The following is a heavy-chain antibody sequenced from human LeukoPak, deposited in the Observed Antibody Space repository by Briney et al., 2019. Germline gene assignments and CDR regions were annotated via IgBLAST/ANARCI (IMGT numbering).Heavy chain of an antibody. CDR2: INHSGST. V-gene: IGHV4-34*01. Sequence: TSETLSLTCAVYGGSFSGYYWSWIRQPPGKGLEWIGEINHSGSTNYNPSLKSRVTISVDTSKNQFSLKLSSVTAADTAVYYWAKGRNYFCSGAKGGLDYWGQGTLVTGSS. CDR1: GGSFSGYY. J-gene: IGHJ4*02. CDR3: AKGRNYFCSGAKGGLDY. D-gene: IGHD3-10*01.